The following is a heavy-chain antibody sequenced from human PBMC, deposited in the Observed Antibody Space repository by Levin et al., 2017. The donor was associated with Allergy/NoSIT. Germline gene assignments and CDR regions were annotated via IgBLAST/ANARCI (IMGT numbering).Heavy chain of an antibody. CDR3: AKRGGYNDNWYSSFDY. Sequence: SLILSFSSSSFTFITYSISSFRHSPFNFHHLVSFTIVFFFTTYYSYSFNVRFTISRDNSKYTVYLQVNSLRAEDTALYYCAKRGGYNDNWYSSFDYWGQGTLVTVSS. J-gene: IGHJ4*02. CDR1: SFTFITYS. V-gene: IGHV3-23*01. D-gene: IGHD3-16*01. CDR2: TIVFFFTT.